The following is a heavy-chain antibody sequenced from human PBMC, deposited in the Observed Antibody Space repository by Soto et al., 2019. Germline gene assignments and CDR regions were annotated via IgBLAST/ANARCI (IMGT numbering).Heavy chain of an antibody. D-gene: IGHD3-16*01. Sequence: SETLSLTCSVSGGSISASYWTWIRQTAGKGLEWIGRITASGNSLYNPSLKSRVTMSLDTYNNKFSLNLNYVNAADTAVYYCERIPVDTYMLYRYDPRGQGTNVTVSS. V-gene: IGHV4-4*07. CDR1: GGSISASY. CDR3: ERIPVDTYMLYRYDP. CDR2: ITASGNS. J-gene: IGHJ5*02.